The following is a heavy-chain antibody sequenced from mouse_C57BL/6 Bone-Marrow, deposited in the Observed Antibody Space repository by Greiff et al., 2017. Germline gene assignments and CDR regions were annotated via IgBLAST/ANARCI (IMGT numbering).Heavy chain of an antibody. CDR2: IDPENGDT. V-gene: IGHV14-4*01. CDR3: TTYGYYPWFAY. CDR1: GFNIKDDY. Sequence: VQLQQSGAELVRPGASVKLSCTASGFNIKDDYMHWVKQRPEQGLEWIGWIDPENGDTEYASKFQGKATITADTSSNPAYLQLSSLTSEDTAVYYCTTYGYYPWFAYWGQGTLVTVSA. J-gene: IGHJ3*01. D-gene: IGHD2-3*01.